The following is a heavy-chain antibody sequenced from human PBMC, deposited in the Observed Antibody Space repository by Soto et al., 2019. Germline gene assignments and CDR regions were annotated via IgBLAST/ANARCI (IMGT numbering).Heavy chain of an antibody. CDR3: ATATLDGSGHGADY. D-gene: IGHD3-10*01. CDR1: GFTFSNYG. J-gene: IGHJ4*02. V-gene: IGHV3-33*01. Sequence: QVQLVESGGGVVQPGRSLRLSCAASGFTFSNYGMHWVRQAPGKGLERVAVIWYDGSNKYYAASVKGRFNISRDNSKNTLYLQMTSLRGEDTAVYYGATATLDGSGHGADYWGQGTLVTVSS. CDR2: IWYDGSNK.